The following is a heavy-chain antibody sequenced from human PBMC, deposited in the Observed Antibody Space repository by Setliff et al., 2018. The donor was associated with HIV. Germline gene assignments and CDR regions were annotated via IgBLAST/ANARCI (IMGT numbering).Heavy chain of an antibody. CDR3: ARGYTGDFH. Sequence: PGGSLRLSCPASGFTLSNYWMTWLRLAPGKGLEWVANIKPDGSEKNYVDSVKGRFTISRENAKNSLYLQMNSLRVEDTAVYYCARGYTGDFHWGQGTLVTVSS. CDR1: GFTLSNYW. V-gene: IGHV3-7*01. CDR2: IKPDGSEK. J-gene: IGHJ4*02. D-gene: IGHD7-27*01.